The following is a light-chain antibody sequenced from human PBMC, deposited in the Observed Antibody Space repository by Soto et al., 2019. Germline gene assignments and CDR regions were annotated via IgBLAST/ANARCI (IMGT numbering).Light chain of an antibody. CDR1: QSVLYSSNNKNY. V-gene: IGKV4-1*01. Sequence: EIVMTQSPDSLAVSLGERATINCKSSQSVLYSSNNKNYLAWYQQKPGQPPKLLIYWASTRESGVPDRFSGSGSGTDFTLTISSLQAEDVAVYYCQQYYSIPLIFGGGTKVEIK. CDR2: WAS. J-gene: IGKJ4*01. CDR3: QQYYSIPLI.